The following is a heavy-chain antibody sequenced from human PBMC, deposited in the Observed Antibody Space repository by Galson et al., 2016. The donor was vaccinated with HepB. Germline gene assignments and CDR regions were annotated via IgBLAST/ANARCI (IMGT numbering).Heavy chain of an antibody. V-gene: IGHV3-53*01. CDR1: GFIVGNNY. CDR3: ARGGSGSYGALYI. J-gene: IGHJ3*02. CDR2: INSGGRT. D-gene: IGHD3-16*01. Sequence: SLRLSCAASGFIVGNNYMSWVRQAPGKGLEWVSLINSGGRTNYADSVKGRFTISRDNFANTLSLQMNSLRAEDTAVYYCARGGSGSYGALYIWGQGTMVIVSS.